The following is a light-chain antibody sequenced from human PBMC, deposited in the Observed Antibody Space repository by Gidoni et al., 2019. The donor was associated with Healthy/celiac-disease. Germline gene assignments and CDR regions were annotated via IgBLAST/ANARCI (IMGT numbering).Light chain of an antibody. V-gene: IGKV1-39*01. Sequence: DIQMTQSPSSLSASVGDRVTITCRASQSISSYLNWYQQKPGKAPKLLIYAASSLKSGVPSRFSGSGSGTDFTLTISSLQPEDFATYYCKQSYSTPPTFGQGTKVEIK. CDR2: AAS. CDR3: KQSYSTPPT. CDR1: QSISSY. J-gene: IGKJ1*01.